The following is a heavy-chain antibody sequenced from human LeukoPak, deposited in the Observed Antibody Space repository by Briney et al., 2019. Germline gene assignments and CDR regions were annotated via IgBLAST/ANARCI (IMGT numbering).Heavy chain of an antibody. Sequence: GGSLRLSCAVSGVTVSSNHMSWVRQAPGKGLEWVSAMYRGGGTYYADSVKGRFTLSRDISKNTLYLQMNSLRAEDTAVYYCVRDASWGQGTLVTVSS. CDR2: MYRGGGT. J-gene: IGHJ4*02. CDR1: GVTVSSNH. CDR3: VRDAS. V-gene: IGHV3-66*01.